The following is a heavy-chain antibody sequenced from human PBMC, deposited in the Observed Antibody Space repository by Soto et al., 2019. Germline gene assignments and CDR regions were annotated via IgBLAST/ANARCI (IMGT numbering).Heavy chain of an antibody. CDR2: ISWNSGTI. Sequence: GGSLRLSCAASGFTFSDYAMHWVRQAPGKGLEWVSGISWNSGTIDYTDSVKGRFTISRDNAKNSLNLQMNSLRAEDTALYYCAKAPVAVAGHASWFDPWGQGTLVTVSS. V-gene: IGHV3-9*01. CDR3: AKAPVAVAGHASWFDP. CDR1: GFTFSDYA. J-gene: IGHJ5*02. D-gene: IGHD6-19*01.